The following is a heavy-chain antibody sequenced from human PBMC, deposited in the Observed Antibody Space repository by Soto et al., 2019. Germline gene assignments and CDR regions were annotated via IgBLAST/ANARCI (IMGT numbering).Heavy chain of an antibody. J-gene: IGHJ6*02. CDR1: GFTFTTFL. V-gene: IGHV3-23*01. CDR3: ADIAVAGTDSNYYYGMDV. Sequence: GGSLRLSCAASGFTFTTFLMSWVRQAPGKGLEWVSAISGSGGSTYYADSVKGRFTISRDNSKNTLYLQMNSLRAEDTAVYYCADIAVAGTDSNYYYGMDVWGQGTTVTVSS. CDR2: ISGSGGST. D-gene: IGHD6-19*01.